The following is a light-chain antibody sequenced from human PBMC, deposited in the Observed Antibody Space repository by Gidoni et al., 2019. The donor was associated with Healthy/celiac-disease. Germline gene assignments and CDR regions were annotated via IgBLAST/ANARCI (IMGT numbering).Light chain of an antibody. CDR3: QAWDSSTAPFV. CDR2: QDS. J-gene: IGLJ1*01. CDR1: KLGDKY. V-gene: IGLV3-1*01. Sequence: SYELTQTPSVSVSPAQTASITCSGDKLGDKYACWYQQKPGQSPVLVIYQDSKRPSGIPERFSGSNSGNTATLTISGTQAMDEADYYCQAWDSSTAPFVFGTGTKVTVL.